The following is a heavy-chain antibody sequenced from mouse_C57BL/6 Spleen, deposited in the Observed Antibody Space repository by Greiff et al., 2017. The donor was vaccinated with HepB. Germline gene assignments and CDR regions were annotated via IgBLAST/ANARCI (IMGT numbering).Heavy chain of an antibody. CDR1: GYTFTSYW. J-gene: IGHJ2*01. V-gene: IGHV1-64*01. Sequence: VQLQQSGAELVKPGASVKLSCKASGYTFTSYWMHWVKQRPGQGLEWIGMIHPNSGSTNYNEKFKSKATLTVDKSSSTAYMQPSSLTSEDSAVYYCARSDDYDYWGQGTTLTVSS. CDR3: ARSDDYDY. D-gene: IGHD2-4*01. CDR2: IHPNSGST.